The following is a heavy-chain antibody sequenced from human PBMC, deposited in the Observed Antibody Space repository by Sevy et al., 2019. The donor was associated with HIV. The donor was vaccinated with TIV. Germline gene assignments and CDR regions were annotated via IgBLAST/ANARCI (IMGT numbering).Heavy chain of an antibody. CDR1: GFTFSSYS. Sequence: GGSLRLSCAASGFTFSSYSMNWVRQAPGKGLEWVSYISSSSSTIYYADSVKCRFTISRDNAKNSLYLQMNSLRDEDTAVYYCARDFYCSGGSCYTRSRHFDYWGQGTLVTVSS. CDR3: ARDFYCSGGSCYTRSRHFDY. CDR2: ISSSSSTI. J-gene: IGHJ4*02. D-gene: IGHD2-15*01. V-gene: IGHV3-48*02.